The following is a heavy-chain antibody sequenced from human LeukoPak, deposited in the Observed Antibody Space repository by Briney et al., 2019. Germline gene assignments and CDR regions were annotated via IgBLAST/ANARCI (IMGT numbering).Heavy chain of an antibody. CDR3: ARVGSGWYDFDY. Sequence: SGGSLRLSCAASGFTFSSYAMSWVRQAPGKGLEWVSAISGSGGSTYYADSVKGRFTISRHNSKNTLYLQMNSLRAEDTAAYYCARVGSGWYDFDYWGQGTLVTVSS. CDR1: GFTFSSYA. J-gene: IGHJ4*02. CDR2: ISGSGGST. V-gene: IGHV3-23*01. D-gene: IGHD6-19*01.